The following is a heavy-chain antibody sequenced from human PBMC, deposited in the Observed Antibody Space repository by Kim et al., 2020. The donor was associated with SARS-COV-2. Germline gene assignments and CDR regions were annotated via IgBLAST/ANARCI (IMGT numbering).Heavy chain of an antibody. J-gene: IGHJ4*02. Sequence: GGSLRLSCAXSGFTFSSYAMSWVRQAPGKGLEWVSGISGSGRRTYYADSVKGRFTISRDNSKYTLYLQMNSLRAEDTAVYYCAKGTWLPDSWGQGTLVTVSS. CDR3: AKGTWLPDS. CDR1: GFTFSSYA. D-gene: IGHD5-18*01. CDR2: ISGSGRRT. V-gene: IGHV3-23*01.